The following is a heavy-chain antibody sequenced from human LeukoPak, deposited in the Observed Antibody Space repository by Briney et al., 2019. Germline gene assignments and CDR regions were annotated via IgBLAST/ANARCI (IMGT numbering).Heavy chain of an antibody. D-gene: IGHD3-22*01. CDR2: ISSGGDRI. J-gene: IGHJ4*02. CDR3: AKDYYNHQFDC. V-gene: IGHV3-23*01. CDR1: RFTFGNYA. Sequence: GGSLRLSCAAQRFTFGNYAMNWVRQAPGKGLEWVSSISSGGDRINYADSVKGRFTISRDDSQNTLYLQMNSLSVEDTAVYFCAKDYYNHQFDCWGQGTLVTVSS.